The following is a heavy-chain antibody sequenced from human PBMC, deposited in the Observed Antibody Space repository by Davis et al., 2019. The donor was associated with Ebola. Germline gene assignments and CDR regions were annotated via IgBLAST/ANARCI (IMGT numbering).Heavy chain of an antibody. V-gene: IGHV3-74*03. CDR3: ARGSTSPGIDS. D-gene: IGHD6-13*01. CDR2: ISSDSDGSVT. Sequence: GESLKISCAASGFTFGTYWMHWVRQAPGKGLVWLSLISSDSDGSVTTYAGSVKGRFTISRDNAKNTLYLQMDSLRVEDTAVYYCARGSTSPGIDSWGQGTLVTVSS. CDR1: GFTFGTYW. J-gene: IGHJ4*02.